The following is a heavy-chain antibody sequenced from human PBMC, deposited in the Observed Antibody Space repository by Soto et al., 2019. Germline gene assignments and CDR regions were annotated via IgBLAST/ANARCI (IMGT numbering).Heavy chain of an antibody. CDR2: ISSSSSYT. V-gene: IGHV3-11*06. CDR1: GXTFSDCY. D-gene: IGHD3-9*01. CDR3: AREQDYDILTGHQGGIDY. J-gene: IGHJ4*02. Sequence: LRLSCAASGXTFSDCYMSWIRQAPGKGLEWASYISSSSSYTNYADSVKGRFTISRDNAKNSLYLQMNSLRAEDTAVYYCAREQDYDILTGHQGGIDYWGQGTLVTVSS.